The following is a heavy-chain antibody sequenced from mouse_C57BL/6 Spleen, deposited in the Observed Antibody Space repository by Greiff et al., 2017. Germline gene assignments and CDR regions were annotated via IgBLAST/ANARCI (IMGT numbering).Heavy chain of an antibody. D-gene: IGHD2-10*01. CDR1: GYTFTDYE. V-gene: IGHV1-15*01. CDR2: IDPETGGT. CDR3: TRPPTLRFAY. J-gene: IGHJ3*01. Sequence: QVQLQQSGAELVRPGASVTLSCKASGYTFTDYEMHWVKQTPVHGLEWIGAIDPETGGTAYNQKFKGKAILTADKSSSTAYLELRSLTSEDSAVYYCTRPPTLRFAYWGQGTLVTVSA.